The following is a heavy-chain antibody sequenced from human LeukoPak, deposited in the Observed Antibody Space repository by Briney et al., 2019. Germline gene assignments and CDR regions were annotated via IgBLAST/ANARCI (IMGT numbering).Heavy chain of an antibody. CDR1: GFTFSSYG. J-gene: IGHJ4*02. Sequence: GGSLRLSCAASGFTFSSYGMHWVRQAPGKGLEWVAFIRYDGSNKYYADSVKGRFTISRDNSKNTLYLQMNSLRAEDTAVYYCAKDLKRYSSGWYDYWGQGTLVTVPS. D-gene: IGHD6-19*01. CDR2: IRYDGSNK. V-gene: IGHV3-30*02. CDR3: AKDLKRYSSGWYDY.